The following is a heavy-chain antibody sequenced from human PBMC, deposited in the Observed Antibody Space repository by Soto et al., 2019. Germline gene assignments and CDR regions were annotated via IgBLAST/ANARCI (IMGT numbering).Heavy chain of an antibody. J-gene: IGHJ4*02. V-gene: IGHV3-23*01. CDR3: AKDQRGYNRPVDY. CDR2: ISGYGGGS. D-gene: IGHD2-15*01. CDR1: GFIFANFA. Sequence: PGGSLRLSCTASGFIFANFAMNWVRQAPGRGLEWVSSISGYGGGSAYADSVKGRFTISRDNSKNTLHLQMTTLRAEDTATYYCAKDQRGYNRPVDYWGQGTLVTVSS.